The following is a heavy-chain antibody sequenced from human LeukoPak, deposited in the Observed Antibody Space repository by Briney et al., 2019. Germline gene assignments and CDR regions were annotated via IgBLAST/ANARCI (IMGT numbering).Heavy chain of an antibody. J-gene: IGHJ4*02. V-gene: IGHV3-20*04. CDR3: ARVGDYSNYGYFDY. CDR1: GFTFDDYG. CDR2: INLNGGST. Sequence: GGSLRLSCAVSGFTFDDYGMSWVRQAPGKGLEWVSGINLNGGSTGYADSVKGRFTISRDNAKNSLYLQMNSLRAEDTALYYCARVGDYSNYGYFDYWGQGTLVTVSS. D-gene: IGHD4-11*01.